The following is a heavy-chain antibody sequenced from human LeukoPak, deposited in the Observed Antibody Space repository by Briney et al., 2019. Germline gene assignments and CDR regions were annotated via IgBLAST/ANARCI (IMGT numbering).Heavy chain of an antibody. D-gene: IGHD6-13*01. J-gene: IGHJ4*02. CDR2: IIPILGIA. Sequence: EASVKVSCKASGGTFSSYATSWVRQAPGQGLEWMGRIIPILGIANYAQKFQGRVTITADKSTSTAYMELSSLRSEDTAVYYCARDQSSRGYFDYWGQGTLVTVSS. V-gene: IGHV1-69*04. CDR1: GGTFSSYA. CDR3: ARDQSSRGYFDY.